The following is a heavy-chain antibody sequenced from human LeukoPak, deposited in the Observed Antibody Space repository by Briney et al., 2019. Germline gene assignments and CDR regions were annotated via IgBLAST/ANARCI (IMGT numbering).Heavy chain of an antibody. D-gene: IGHD4-17*01. Sequence: SETLSLTCAVYGGSFSGYYWRWIRQPPGKGLEWIGEINHSGSTNYNPSLKSRVTISVDTSKNQFSLKLSSVTAADTAVYYCARGHFPTVTPPFDYWGQGTLVTVSS. CDR1: GGSFSGYY. J-gene: IGHJ4*02. CDR3: ARGHFPTVTPPFDY. CDR2: INHSGST. V-gene: IGHV4-34*01.